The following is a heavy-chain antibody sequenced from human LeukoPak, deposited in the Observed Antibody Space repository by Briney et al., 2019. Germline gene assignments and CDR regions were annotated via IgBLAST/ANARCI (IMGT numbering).Heavy chain of an antibody. CDR1: GGSFTPYY. V-gene: IGHV4-59*01. CDR3: ARGGRTWFDP. Sequence: SETLSLTCTVSGGSFTPYYWSWIRQPPGKGLEWIGHISYSGSTNYNPSLKSRVTVSIDTSKNQVSLKLSSMTAADTGVYYCARGGRTWFDPWGQGSLVTVSS. J-gene: IGHJ5*02. CDR2: ISYSGST.